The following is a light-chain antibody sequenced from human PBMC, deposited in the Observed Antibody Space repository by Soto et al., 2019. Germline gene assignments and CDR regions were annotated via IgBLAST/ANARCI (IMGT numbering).Light chain of an antibody. CDR3: QQYGSSPRT. CDR1: QSVSSN. CDR2: GAS. V-gene: IGKV3-20*01. J-gene: IGKJ5*01. Sequence: ERVITQSPATLSVSPGERATLSCRASQSVSSNLAWYQQKPGQAPRLLIYGASSRATGIPDRFSGSGSGTDFTLTISRLEPEDFAVYYCQQYGSSPRTFGQGTRLEIK.